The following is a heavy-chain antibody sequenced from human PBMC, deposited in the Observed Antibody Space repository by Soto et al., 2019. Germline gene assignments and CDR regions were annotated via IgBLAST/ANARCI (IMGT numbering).Heavy chain of an antibody. CDR1: GFTFDSYA. CDR2: ISATGISK. Sequence: GGSLRLSCEASGFTFDSYAMGWVRQAPGKGLEWVSAISATGISKYYADSVKGRFTISRVSAINTLYLQIDSLRAEDTAVYYCAKRGRYDFWSGYHHFDYWGQGALVTVSS. V-gene: IGHV3-23*01. J-gene: IGHJ4*02. D-gene: IGHD3-3*01. CDR3: AKRGRYDFWSGYHHFDY.